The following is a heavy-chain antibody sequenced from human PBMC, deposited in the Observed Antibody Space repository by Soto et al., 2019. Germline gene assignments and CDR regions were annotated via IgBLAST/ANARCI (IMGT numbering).Heavy chain of an antibody. V-gene: IGHV4-31*03. Sequence: PSEPLSLTCPVSGVSISSGCYCWRWIRPHPGKGLEWIGYIYYSGSTYYNPSLKSRVTISVDTSKNQFSLKLSSVTAADTAVYYCARGSRGAHWEPGSFDSWGQGKMVTVSS. CDR2: IYYSGST. D-gene: IGHD1-26*01. CDR1: GVSISSGCYC. J-gene: IGHJ3*02. CDR3: ARGSRGAHWEPGSFDS.